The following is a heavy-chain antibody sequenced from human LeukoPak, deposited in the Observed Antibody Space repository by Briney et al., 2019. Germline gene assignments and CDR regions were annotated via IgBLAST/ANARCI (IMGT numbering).Heavy chain of an antibody. J-gene: IGHJ4*02. CDR3: VKEYHSRGFGAYFDY. CDR2: ISSDGSIK. CDR1: KFTFSHYG. Sequence: GGPLRLSCTASKFTFSHYGMQWVRQAPGKGLEWVAVISSDGSIKVYADSVKGRFTLSRDNSINTVDLQMNSLRAEDTAVYYCVKEYHSRGFGAYFDYWGQGTLVTVSS. V-gene: IGHV3-30*18. D-gene: IGHD3-3*01.